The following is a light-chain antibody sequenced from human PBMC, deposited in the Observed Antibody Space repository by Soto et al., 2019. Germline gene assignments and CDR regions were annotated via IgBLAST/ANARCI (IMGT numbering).Light chain of an antibody. CDR1: SSDVGGYNY. V-gene: IGLV2-14*01. CDR2: DVS. CDR3: SSYTSSSPYV. Sequence: QSALTQPASVSGSPGQSITISCTGTSSDVGGYNYVSWYQQHPGKAPKLMIYDVSNRPSGVSNRFSGSKSSNTASLTISGLQAEDEADYYCSSYTSSSPYVFGTGTKLTV. J-gene: IGLJ1*01.